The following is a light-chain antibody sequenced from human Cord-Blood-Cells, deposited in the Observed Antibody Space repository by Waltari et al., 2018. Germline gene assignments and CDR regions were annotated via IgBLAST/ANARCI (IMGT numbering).Light chain of an antibody. Sequence: DIVMTQPPLSLPVTPGQSATISCNASRSLLKSDRTTYLLWYLQRSGQAPHLLIDEVSNRFSGVSDRFTGSESGTDFTPEIRRVEAGDVGVYYCMQSIDLPPTFGGGTKVEI. CDR3: MQSIDLPPT. J-gene: IGKJ4*01. CDR2: EVS. V-gene: IGKV2D-29*01. CDR1: RSLLKSDRTTY.